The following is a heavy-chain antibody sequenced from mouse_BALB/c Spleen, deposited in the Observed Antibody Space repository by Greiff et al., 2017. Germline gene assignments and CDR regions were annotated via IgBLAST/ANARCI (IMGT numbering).Heavy chain of an antibody. CDR3: ARGDYRYPSSMDY. J-gene: IGHJ4*01. V-gene: IGHV2-6-4*01. Sequence: VKLVESGPGLVAPSQSLSITCTVSGFSLSRYSVHWVRQPPGKGLEWLGMIWGGGSTDYNSALKSRLSISKDNSKSQVFLKMNSLQTDDTAMYYCARGDYRYPSSMDYWGQGTSVTVSS. CDR2: IWGGGST. D-gene: IGHD2-14*01. CDR1: GFSLSRYS.